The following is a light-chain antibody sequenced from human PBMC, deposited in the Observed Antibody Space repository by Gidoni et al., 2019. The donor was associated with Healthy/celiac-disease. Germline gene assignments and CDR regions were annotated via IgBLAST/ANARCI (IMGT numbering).Light chain of an antibody. Sequence: AIRMTQSPSSLSASTGDRVTVTCRASQGISSYVAWYQQKPGKAPKLLIYAASTLQSGVPSRFSGSGSGTDFTLTISCLQSEDFATYYCQQYYSYSAFGPGTKVDIK. CDR3: QQYYSYSA. J-gene: IGKJ3*01. CDR2: AAS. CDR1: QGISSY. V-gene: IGKV1-8*01.